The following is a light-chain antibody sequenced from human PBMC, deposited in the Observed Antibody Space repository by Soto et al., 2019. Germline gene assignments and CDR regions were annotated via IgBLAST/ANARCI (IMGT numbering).Light chain of an antibody. CDR1: QNITNY. V-gene: IGKV3-20*01. CDR3: QQYDGSPRT. CDR2: GAS. Sequence: IVLTQSPATLSLSPGKRATLSCRASQNITNYLIWYQHKPGQAPRLLIYGASSRATGIPDRFTGSGSGTDFTLTISRLEPEDFAVYYCQQYDGSPRTFGQGTKVDIK. J-gene: IGKJ1*01.